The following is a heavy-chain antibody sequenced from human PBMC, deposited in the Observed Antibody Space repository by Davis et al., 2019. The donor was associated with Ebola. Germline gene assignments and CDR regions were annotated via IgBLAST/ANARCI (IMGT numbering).Heavy chain of an antibody. Sequence: LSLTCAASGFTVSSHYMSWVRQAPGKGLEWVSIIYSGGSTYYADSVKGRFTISRDNAKDSVYLQMTSLSADDTAVYYCARSETTTSFDHWGQGTLVTASS. D-gene: IGHD4-17*01. CDR2: IYSGGST. V-gene: IGHV3-53*01. J-gene: IGHJ4*02. CDR3: ARSETTTSFDH. CDR1: GFTVSSHY.